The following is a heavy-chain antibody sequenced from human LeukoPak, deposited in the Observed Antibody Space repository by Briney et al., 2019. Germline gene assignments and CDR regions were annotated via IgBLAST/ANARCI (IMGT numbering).Heavy chain of an antibody. J-gene: IGHJ4*02. CDR2: ISAYNGNT. CDR1: GYTFTSYG. V-gene: IGHV1-18*01. Sequence: ASVKVSCKASGYTFTSYGISWVRQATGQGLEWMGWISAYNGNTNYAQKLQGRVTMTTDTSTSTAYMELRSLRSDDTAVYYCARAPTILEWLQLQLDYWGQGTLVTVSS. CDR3: ARAPTILEWLQLQLDY. D-gene: IGHD5-24*01.